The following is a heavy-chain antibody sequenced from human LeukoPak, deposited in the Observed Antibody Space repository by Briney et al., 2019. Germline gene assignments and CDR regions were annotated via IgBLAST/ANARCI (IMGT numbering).Heavy chain of an antibody. J-gene: IGHJ3*02. CDR3: ARYGDSSVYYSADAFDI. D-gene: IGHD3-22*01. CDR1: GFTFSSYG. CDR2: IGTSDSST. Sequence: PGGSLRLSCATSGFTFSSYGMHWVRQAPGKGLEWVSYIGTSDSSTYYADSVKGRFTISRDNAKNSLYLQMNSLRAEDTAVYYCARYGDSSVYYSADAFDIWGQGTMVTVSS. V-gene: IGHV3-48*04.